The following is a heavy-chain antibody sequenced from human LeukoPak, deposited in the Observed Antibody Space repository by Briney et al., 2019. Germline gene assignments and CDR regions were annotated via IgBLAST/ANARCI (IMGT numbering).Heavy chain of an antibody. CDR1: GFTFDDYA. D-gene: IGHD6-19*01. V-gene: IGHV3-9*01. CDR3: AKDSSGDLDY. Sequence: PGRSLRLSCAASGFTFDDYAMHWVRQAPGEGLEWVSGISWNSGSIGYADSVKGRFTISRDNAKNSLYLQMNSLRAEDTALYYCAKDSSGDLDYWGQGTLVTVSS. J-gene: IGHJ4*02. CDR2: ISWNSGSI.